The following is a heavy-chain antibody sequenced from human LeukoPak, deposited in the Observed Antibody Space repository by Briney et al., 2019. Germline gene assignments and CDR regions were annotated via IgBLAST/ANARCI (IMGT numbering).Heavy chain of an antibody. J-gene: IGHJ4*02. D-gene: IGHD6-13*01. CDR1: GFTFSSYG. V-gene: IGHV3-33*06. CDR2: IWFNGSNK. CDR3: AKALAAAKYYFDY. Sequence: PGGSLRLSCAASGFTFSSYGMHWVRQAPGKGLEWVAVIWFNGSNKYYADSVKGRFTVSRDNSQNTLYLQMNSLRTDDTAVYCAKALAAAKYYFDYWGQGTLVTVSS.